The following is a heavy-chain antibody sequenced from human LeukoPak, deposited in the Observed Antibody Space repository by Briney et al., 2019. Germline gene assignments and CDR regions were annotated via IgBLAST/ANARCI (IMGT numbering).Heavy chain of an antibody. CDR1: GFTFSSYS. CDR2: IGSSSTYI. D-gene: IGHD2-15*01. CDR3: ARSVMIETTTRAFDI. Sequence: PGGSLRLSCAASGFTFSSYSMNWVRQAPGKGLEWVSSIGSSSTYIYYADSMKGRFTISRDNAKHSLYLQMNSLTPEDTAVYFCARSVMIETTTRAFDIWGQGTMVTVSS. J-gene: IGHJ3*02. V-gene: IGHV3-21*01.